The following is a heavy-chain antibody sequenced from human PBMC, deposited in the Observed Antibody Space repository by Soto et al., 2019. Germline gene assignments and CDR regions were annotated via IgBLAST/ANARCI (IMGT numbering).Heavy chain of an antibody. D-gene: IGHD1-26*01. V-gene: IGHV3-23*01. CDR3: AKGSYRPHDY. Sequence: GGSLRLSCAASGFTFSTYAMSWVRQAPGKGLEWVSAISGSGDTTYYANYVKGRFTISRDNSKNTLYLQMNSLIAEDTAVYYCAKGSYRPHDYWGQGTLVTVSS. CDR1: GFTFSTYA. J-gene: IGHJ4*02. CDR2: ISGSGDTT.